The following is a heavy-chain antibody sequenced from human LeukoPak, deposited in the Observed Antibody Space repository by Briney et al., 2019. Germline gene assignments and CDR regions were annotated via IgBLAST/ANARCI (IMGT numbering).Heavy chain of an antibody. CDR2: IKGKADGGTT. Sequence: GGSLRLSCAASGFTFSNAWMKWVRQAPGKGLEWVGHIKGKADGGTTDYAAPVKGRFAISRDDSTATVFLQMNSLKTDDTAVYYCATLTPGGALFDYWGQGALVTVSS. CDR1: GFTFSNAW. J-gene: IGHJ4*02. D-gene: IGHD3-16*01. CDR3: ATLTPGGALFDY. V-gene: IGHV3-15*01.